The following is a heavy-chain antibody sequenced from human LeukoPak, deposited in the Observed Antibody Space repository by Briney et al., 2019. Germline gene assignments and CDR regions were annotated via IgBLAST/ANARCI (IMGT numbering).Heavy chain of an antibody. V-gene: IGHV2-70*01. CDR3: ARVMRDTSDWYLFDH. Sequence: SGPTLVNPTQTLTLTCTISGFSLSTNGMCVSWIRQPPGKALEWLALIDRDDNKYYGTSLKTRFIISKDTSKNQVVLTMTNMDPADTATYFCARVMRDTSDWYLFDHWGQGMLVTVSS. CDR2: IDRDDNK. D-gene: IGHD6-19*01. CDR1: GFSLSTNGMC. J-gene: IGHJ4*02.